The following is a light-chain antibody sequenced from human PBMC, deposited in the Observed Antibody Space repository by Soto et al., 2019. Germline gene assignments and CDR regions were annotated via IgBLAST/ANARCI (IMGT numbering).Light chain of an antibody. Sequence: QSVLTQPASVSGSPGQSITISCTGSSSDVGGYNYVSWYQQHPGKAPKLMIYDVTYRPSGVSDRFSGSKSGNTASLTISGLQAEDEADYYCSSYTGSGTLVVFGGGTKVTVL. V-gene: IGLV2-14*01. CDR1: SSDVGGYNY. CDR2: DVT. J-gene: IGLJ2*01. CDR3: SSYTGSGTLVV.